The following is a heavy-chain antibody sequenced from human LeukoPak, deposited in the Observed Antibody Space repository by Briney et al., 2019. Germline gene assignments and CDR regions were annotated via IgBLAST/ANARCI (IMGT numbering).Heavy chain of an antibody. Sequence: PSETLSLTCTVSGGSISSGSYYWSWIRQPAGKGLEWIGRIYTTGSTNYNPSLKSRVTISVDTSKNQFSLKLSSVTAADTAVYYCARSGMTGGAFDIWGQGTMVTVSS. CDR1: GGSISSGSYY. CDR2: IYTTGST. J-gene: IGHJ3*02. D-gene: IGHD3-9*01. V-gene: IGHV4-61*02. CDR3: ARSGMTGGAFDI.